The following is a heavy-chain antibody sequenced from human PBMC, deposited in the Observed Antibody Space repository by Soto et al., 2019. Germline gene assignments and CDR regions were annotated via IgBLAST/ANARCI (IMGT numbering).Heavy chain of an antibody. V-gene: IGHV1-18*01. J-gene: IGHJ6*02. CDR3: ARDGYYDSGSYGMDV. CDR1: GYTFNNYG. Sequence: QVQLVQSGAEVKKPGASVKVSCKTSGYTFNNYGISWVRQAPGQGLEWMGWISDYNGNTNYAQKFQGRVTMTTDTSRXTVYMVLTSLRSDDTAVYYCARDGYYDSGSYGMDVWGRGTTVTVSS. D-gene: IGHD3-10*01. CDR2: ISDYNGNT.